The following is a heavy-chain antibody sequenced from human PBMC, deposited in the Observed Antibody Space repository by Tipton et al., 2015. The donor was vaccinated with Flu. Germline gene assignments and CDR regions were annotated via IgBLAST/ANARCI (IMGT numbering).Heavy chain of an antibody. CDR3: ARIPQNWGRYFDY. D-gene: IGHD7-27*01. J-gene: IGHJ4*02. CDR2: ISSSSNYI. Sequence: VQLVQSGGGLVKPGGSLRLSCVASGFTLISHSMSWVRQAPGKGLEWVSSISSSSNYIYYADSVKGRFTVSRDNAKNSLNLQMNSLSAEDTAVYYCARIPQNWGRYFDYWGQGTLVTVSS. CDR1: GFTLISHS. V-gene: IGHV3-21*01.